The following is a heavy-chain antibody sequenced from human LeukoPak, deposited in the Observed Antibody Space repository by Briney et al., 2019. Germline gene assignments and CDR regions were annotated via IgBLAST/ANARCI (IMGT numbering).Heavy chain of an antibody. CDR2: ISYSSSNI. D-gene: IGHD3-9*01. CDR3: ARGGNYDILTGS. J-gene: IGHJ5*02. V-gene: IGHV3-48*04. Sequence: GGSLRLSCAASGFTFSSYSMSWVRQAPGKGLQWVSYISYSSSNIYYADSVKGRFTISRDNAKNSLYLQMNGLRAEDTAVYYCARGGNYDILTGSWGQGTLVTVSS. CDR1: GFTFSSYS.